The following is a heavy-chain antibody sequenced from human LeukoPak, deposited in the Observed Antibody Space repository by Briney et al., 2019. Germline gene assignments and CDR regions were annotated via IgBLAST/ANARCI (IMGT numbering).Heavy chain of an antibody. V-gene: IGHV3-48*01. CDR3: AGEGVVSFDY. J-gene: IGHJ4*02. CDR1: GFPFSNNP. CDR2: ISTAITTT. D-gene: IGHD2-15*01. Sequence: QPGGSLRLSCVVSGFPFSNNPMNWVRQAPGKGLEWVSYISTAITTTYYAESVKGRFTISRDNAKNSLYLQMNSLRVEDTAVYYCAGEGVVSFDYWGQGTLVTVSS.